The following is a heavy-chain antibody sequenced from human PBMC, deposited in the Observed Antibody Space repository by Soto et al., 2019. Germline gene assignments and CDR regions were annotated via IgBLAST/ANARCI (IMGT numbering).Heavy chain of an antibody. CDR2: IYHSGTT. D-gene: IGHD6-13*01. V-gene: IGHV4-4*02. Sequence: SETLSLTCVVSGGSISSSNWWSWVRQPPGKGLEWSGEIYHSGTTNYSPSLKSRVIISADMSNNHFSLTLTSVTAADTAVYYCVFPATADFDYWGQGTPVTVS. J-gene: IGHJ4*02. CDR1: GGSISSSNW. CDR3: VFPATADFDY.